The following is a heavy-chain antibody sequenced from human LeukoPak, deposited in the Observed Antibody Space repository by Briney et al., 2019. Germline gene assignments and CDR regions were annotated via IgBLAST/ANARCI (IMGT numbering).Heavy chain of an antibody. CDR1: GGSISSSSYY. Sequence: SETLSLTCAVSGGSISSSSYYWGWVRQPPGKGLEWIGSIYYSGSTYYNSALNSRLTISVDTSKNQFSLNLASVTAADTAVYYCASHRHNGGHHFWGQGTLVTVSS. J-gene: IGHJ4*02. D-gene: IGHD3-16*01. CDR2: IYYSGST. V-gene: IGHV4-39*01. CDR3: ASHRHNGGHHF.